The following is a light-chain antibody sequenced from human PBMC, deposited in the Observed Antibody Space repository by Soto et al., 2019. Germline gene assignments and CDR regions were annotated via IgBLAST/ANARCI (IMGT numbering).Light chain of an antibody. Sequence: QSALTQPASVSGSPGHSITISCTGTSSDVGGYNYVSWYQQPPGKAPKFMIYDVSNRPSGVSNRFSGSKSGNTASLTISGLQAEDEADYYCSSYTTSNTRQIVFGTGTKVTVL. CDR1: SSDVGGYNY. V-gene: IGLV2-14*01. J-gene: IGLJ1*01. CDR2: DVS. CDR3: SSYTTSNTRQIV.